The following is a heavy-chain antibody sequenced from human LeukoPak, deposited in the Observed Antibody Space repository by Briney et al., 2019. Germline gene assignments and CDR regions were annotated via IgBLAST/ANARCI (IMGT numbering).Heavy chain of an antibody. CDR2: ICKGGDT. J-gene: IGHJ4*02. CDR1: GLTFSNYD. Sequence: GGALRLSCAASGLTFSNYDWHWVRQAPGRGLEWVSGICKGGDTYYADSVKGRFTISRDNARSSVYLQMNSLRAGDTSVYYCARGGPGPFDYWGQGTLVTVSS. V-gene: IGHV3-13*04. CDR3: ARGGPGPFDY. D-gene: IGHD3-16*01.